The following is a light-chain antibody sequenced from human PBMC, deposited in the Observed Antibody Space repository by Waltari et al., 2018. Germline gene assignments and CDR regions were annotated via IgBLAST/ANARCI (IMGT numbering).Light chain of an antibody. J-gene: IGKJ1*01. Sequence: DIVMTQSPDSLAVSLGERATINCKSSQSVLSSSNNKNYLVWYQQKPGQPPQLLIYWASTRESGVPDRFTGSGSGTDFTLTISSLQAEDVAVYYCQQLYNTPWTFGQGTKVEIK. CDR2: WAS. CDR3: QQLYNTPWT. V-gene: IGKV4-1*01. CDR1: QSVLSSSNNKNY.